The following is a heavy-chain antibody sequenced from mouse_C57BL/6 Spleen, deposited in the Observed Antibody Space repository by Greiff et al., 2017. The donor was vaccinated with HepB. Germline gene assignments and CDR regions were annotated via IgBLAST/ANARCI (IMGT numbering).Heavy chain of an antibody. CDR3: ARRRNYGAMDY. CDR2: IDPSDSYT. D-gene: IGHD1-1*01. CDR1: GYTFTSYW. J-gene: IGHJ4*01. V-gene: IGHV1-69*01. Sequence: QVQLQQPGAELVMPGASVKLSCKASGYTFTSYWMHWVKQRPGQGLEWIGEIDPSDSYTNYNQKFKGKSTLTVDKSASTAYMQLSSLTSEDSAVYDCARRRNYGAMDYWGQGPSVTVSS.